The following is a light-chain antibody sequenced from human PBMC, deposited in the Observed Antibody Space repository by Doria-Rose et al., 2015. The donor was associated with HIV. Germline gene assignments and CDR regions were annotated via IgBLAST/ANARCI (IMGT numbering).Light chain of an antibody. CDR1: RGISRY. J-gene: IGKJ1*01. CDR3: QQFDSFPRT. V-gene: IGKV1-9*01. Sequence: DIRSTQSPSFLSASVGVRVTITCRASRGISRYLAWYQQKPGKAPTLLIFGASTLQSGVPSRFSGSRSGTEFTLTISSLQPEDFATYYCQQFDSFPRTFGQGTKVELK. CDR2: GAS.